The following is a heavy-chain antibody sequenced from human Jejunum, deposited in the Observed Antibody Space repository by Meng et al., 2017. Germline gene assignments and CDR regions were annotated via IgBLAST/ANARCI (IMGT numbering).Heavy chain of an antibody. J-gene: IGHJ4*02. V-gene: IGHV4-4*08. CDR1: GGSISSYY. CDR3: ARGVYGAYFDH. CDR2: ITAGGNI. D-gene: IGHD5/OR15-5a*01. Sequence: GSLRLSCSVSGGSISSYYWSWVRQPPGNRLEWMAYITAGGNIEYNPSLNSRVTISLDTSKHQFSLKLSSVTAADTAVYFCARGVYGAYFDHWCQGTLVTVSS.